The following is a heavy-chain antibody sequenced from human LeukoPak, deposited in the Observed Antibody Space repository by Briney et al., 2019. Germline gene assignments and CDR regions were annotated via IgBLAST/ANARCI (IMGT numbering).Heavy chain of an antibody. D-gene: IGHD3-22*01. Sequence: SETLSLTCTVSGGSISSGGYSWSWIRQHPGKGLEWIGYIYYSGSTYYNPSLKSRVTISVDTSKNQFSLKLSSVTAADTAVYYCARDDSGYSGFDPWGQGTLVTVSS. V-gene: IGHV4-31*03. CDR2: IYYSGST. CDR1: GGSISSGGYS. CDR3: ARDDSGYSGFDP. J-gene: IGHJ5*02.